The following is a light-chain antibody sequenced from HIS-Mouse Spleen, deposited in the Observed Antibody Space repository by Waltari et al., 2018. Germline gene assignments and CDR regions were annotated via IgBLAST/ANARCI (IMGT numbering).Light chain of an antibody. J-gene: IGKJ3*01. CDR3: QQYYSYPFT. Sequence: AIRMTQSPSSFSASTGDRVTITCRASQGISSYLAWYQQKPGKAPKLLIYAASTLQSGVPSRFSGSGSGTAFTITISCLQYEDFATYYCQQYYSYPFTFGPGTKVDIK. V-gene: IGKV1-8*01. CDR1: QGISSY. CDR2: AAS.